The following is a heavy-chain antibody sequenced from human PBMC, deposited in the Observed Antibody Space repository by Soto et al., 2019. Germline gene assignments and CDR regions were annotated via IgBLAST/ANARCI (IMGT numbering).Heavy chain of an antibody. CDR3: ARALQARPLYYHYMDV. CDR1: GYTFTSYA. J-gene: IGHJ6*03. D-gene: IGHD6-6*01. CDR2: INAGNGNT. V-gene: IGHV1-3*01. Sequence: ASVKVSCKASGYTFTSYAMHWVRQAPGQRLEWMGWINAGNGNTKYSQKFQGRVTITRDTSASTAYMELSSLRSEDTAVYYCARALQARPLYYHYMDVWGKGTTVTVSS.